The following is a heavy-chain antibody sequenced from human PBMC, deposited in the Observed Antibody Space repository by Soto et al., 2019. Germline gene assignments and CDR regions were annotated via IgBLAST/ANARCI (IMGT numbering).Heavy chain of an antibody. CDR3: ARAQPQQYQLLFGWFDP. V-gene: IGHV1-69*13. D-gene: IGHD2-2*01. Sequence: SVKVSCKASGGTFSSYAISCVRQAPGQGLEWMGGIIPIFGTANYAQKFQGRVTITADESTSTAYMELSSLRSEDTAVYYCARAQPQQYQLLFGWFDPWGQGTLVTVSS. CDR2: IIPIFGTA. J-gene: IGHJ5*02. CDR1: GGTFSSYA.